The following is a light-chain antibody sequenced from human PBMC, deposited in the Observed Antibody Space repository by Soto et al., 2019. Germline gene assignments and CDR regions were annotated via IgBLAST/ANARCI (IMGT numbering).Light chain of an antibody. CDR2: GAS. CDR3: QKYNDWPLT. V-gene: IGKV3D-15*01. Sequence: EIVMTQSPATLSVSPGDGATLSCRASQSVDSNLAWYQQKPGQTPRLLIYGASTRPTGIPARFSGSGSGTELTLTIISLQSEDSAVYYCQKYNDWPLTFGGGTKVEIK. J-gene: IGKJ4*01. CDR1: QSVDSN.